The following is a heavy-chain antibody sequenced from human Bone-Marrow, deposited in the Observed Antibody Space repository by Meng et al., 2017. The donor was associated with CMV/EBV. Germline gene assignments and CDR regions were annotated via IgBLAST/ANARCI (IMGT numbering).Heavy chain of an antibody. CDR1: GDSIRRTGLF. CDR3: GRGGGVAVTDT. Sequence: QLQLHESGPGLVKPSETLSLTCSVSGDSIRRTGLFWNWIRQTPGKGLEWIGSSSYSGSTYYNPSLKSRVTISADTSKNHFSLRLSSVTAADTAVFYCGRGGGVAVTDTWGQGALVTVSS. D-gene: IGHD6-19*01. V-gene: IGHV4-39*07. J-gene: IGHJ5*02. CDR2: SSYSGST.